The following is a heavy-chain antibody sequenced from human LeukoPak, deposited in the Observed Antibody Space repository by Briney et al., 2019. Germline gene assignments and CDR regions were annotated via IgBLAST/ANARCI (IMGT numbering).Heavy chain of an antibody. Sequence: PSETLSLTCTVSGGSISSYYWSWIRQPPGKGLEWIGYIYYSGSTNYNPSLKSRVTISVDTSKNQFSLKLSSVTAADTAVYYCARPGYSSGWYSLDAFDIWGQGTMVTVSS. CDR2: IYYSGST. V-gene: IGHV4-59*08. D-gene: IGHD6-19*01. CDR1: GGSISSYY. J-gene: IGHJ3*02. CDR3: ARPGYSSGWYSLDAFDI.